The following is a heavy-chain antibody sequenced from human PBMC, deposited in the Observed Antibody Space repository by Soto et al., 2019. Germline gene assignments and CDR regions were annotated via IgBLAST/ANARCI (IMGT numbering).Heavy chain of an antibody. V-gene: IGHV4-30-4*01. J-gene: IGHJ5*02. CDR2: IYYSGST. CDR1: GGSISSGDYY. CDR3: ARDLSNSFRVSPENWFDP. D-gene: IGHD2-2*01. Sequence: SETLSLTCTVSGGSISSGDYYWSWIRQPPGKGLEWIGYIYYSGSTYYNPSLKSRVTISVDTSKNQFSLKLSSVTAADTAVYYCARDLSNSFRVSPENWFDPWGQGTRVTVAS.